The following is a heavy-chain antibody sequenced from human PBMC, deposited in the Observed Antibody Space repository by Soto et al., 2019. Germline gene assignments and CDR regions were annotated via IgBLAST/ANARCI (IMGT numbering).Heavy chain of an antibody. J-gene: IGHJ4*02. CDR1: GGSISSGGYY. V-gene: IGHV3-21*01. D-gene: IGHD3-16*01. CDR3: ARGYDVVRVPVAIRVGYFDH. Sequence: ETLSLACTVSGGSISSGGYYWSWVLQAPGRGLELVSSISATGSDIYYGDSVMGRFTISRDNAKNSLYLQLNNLRVEDTAVYYCARGYDVVRVPVAIRVGYFDHWGQGTVVTVS. CDR2: ISATGSDI.